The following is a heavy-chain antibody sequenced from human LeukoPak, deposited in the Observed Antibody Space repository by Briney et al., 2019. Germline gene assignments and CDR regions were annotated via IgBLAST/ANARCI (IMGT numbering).Heavy chain of an antibody. Sequence: GGSLRLSCAASGFTFTSYWMHWMRQAPGKGLEWVANMKQDGSEIYYVDSVKGRFTISSDNAKKSLYLQMNSLRVEDTAVYYCVSFYETYWGRGTLVTVSS. J-gene: IGHJ4*02. V-gene: IGHV3-7*03. CDR2: MKQDGSEI. CDR1: GFTFTSYW. CDR3: VSFYETY. D-gene: IGHD2/OR15-2a*01.